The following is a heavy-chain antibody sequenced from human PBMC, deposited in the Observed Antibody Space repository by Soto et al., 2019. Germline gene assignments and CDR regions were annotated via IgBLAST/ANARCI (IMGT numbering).Heavy chain of an antibody. V-gene: IGHV3-66*01. D-gene: IGHD2-15*01. CDR1: GFTVSSNY. Sequence: GGSLRLSCAASGFTVSSNYMSWVRQAPGKGLEWVSVIYSGGSTYYADSVKGRFTISRDNSKNTLYLQMNSLRAEDTAVYYCARDAQKGSSGGSCFDPWGQGTLVTVSS. CDR3: ARDAQKGSSGGSCFDP. J-gene: IGHJ5*02. CDR2: IYSGGST.